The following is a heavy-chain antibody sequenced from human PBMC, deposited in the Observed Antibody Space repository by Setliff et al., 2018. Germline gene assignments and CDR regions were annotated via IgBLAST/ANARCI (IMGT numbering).Heavy chain of an antibody. J-gene: IGHJ4*02. V-gene: IGHV1-69-2*01. Sequence: EASVKVSCKGSGYRFIVYYIHWVRQTPGKGLEWMGRVDPKDGQAIYAKKFQGRFTITADTSIDTAYMELGSLTSEDTAVYYCATDLAIRGVQFDYWGRGTLVTVSS. D-gene: IGHD3-10*01. CDR1: GYRFIVYY. CDR2: VDPKDGQA. CDR3: ATDLAIRGVQFDY.